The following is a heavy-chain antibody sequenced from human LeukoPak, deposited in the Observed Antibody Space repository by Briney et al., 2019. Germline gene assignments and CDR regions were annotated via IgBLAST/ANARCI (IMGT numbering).Heavy chain of an antibody. CDR1: GGSISSSSYY. Sequence: PSETLSLTCTVSGGSISSSSYYWGWIRQPPGTGLEWIGSIYYSGSTYYNPSLKSRVTISVDTSKNQFSLKLSSVTAADTAVYYCARDHFGGWYFSSWGQGTLVTVSS. CDR3: ARDHFGGWYFSS. D-gene: IGHD6-19*01. V-gene: IGHV4-39*07. J-gene: IGHJ4*02. CDR2: IYYSGST.